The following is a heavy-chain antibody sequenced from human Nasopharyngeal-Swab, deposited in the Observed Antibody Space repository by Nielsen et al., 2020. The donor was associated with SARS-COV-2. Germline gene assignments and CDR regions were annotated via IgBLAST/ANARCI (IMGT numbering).Heavy chain of an antibody. CDR1: GYTFTSYG. CDR2: ISAYNGNT. CDR3: ALAILSSSWYGAGDY. D-gene: IGHD6-13*01. V-gene: IGHV1-18*01. Sequence: ASVKVSCKASGYTFTSYGISWVRQAPGQGLEWMGWISAYNGNTNYAQKLQGRVTMTTDTSTSTAYMELRSLRPDDTAVYYCALAILSSSWYGAGDYWGQGTLVTVSS. J-gene: IGHJ4*02.